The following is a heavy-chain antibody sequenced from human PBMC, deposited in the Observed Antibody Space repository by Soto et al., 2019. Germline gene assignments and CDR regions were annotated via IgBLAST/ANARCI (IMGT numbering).Heavy chain of an antibody. V-gene: IGHV4-59*08. J-gene: IGHJ4*02. CDR2: IYYSGNT. CDR3: ARRYGDCFDF. Sequence: SETLSLTCTVAGGTRISYCWSWIRQPPGKGLEWIGYIYYSGNTNYNPSLKSRVTISVDTSKNQFSLKLSSVTAADTAVYYCARRYGDCFDFWGQGTLVTVSS. D-gene: IGHD4-17*01. CDR1: GGTRISYC.